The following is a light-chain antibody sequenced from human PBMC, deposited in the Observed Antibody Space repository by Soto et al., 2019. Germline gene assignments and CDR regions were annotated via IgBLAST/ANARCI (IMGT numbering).Light chain of an antibody. CDR2: DVS. CDR3: SSYTSSSTHAV. CDR1: SSDVGGYNY. Sequence: QSVLTQPASVSGSPGQSITISCTETSSDVGGYNYVSWYQQHPGKAPKLMIHDVSNRPSGVSNRFSGSKAGNTASLTISGLQPEDEADYYCSSYTSSSTHAVFGGGTQLTV. J-gene: IGLJ7*01. V-gene: IGLV2-14*01.